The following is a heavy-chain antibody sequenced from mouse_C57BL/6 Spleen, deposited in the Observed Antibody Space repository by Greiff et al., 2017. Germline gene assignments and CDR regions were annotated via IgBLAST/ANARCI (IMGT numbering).Heavy chain of an antibody. CDR2: IDPSYSYT. J-gene: IGHJ2*01. D-gene: IGHD1-1*01. CDR1: GYTFTSYW. V-gene: IGHV1-69*01. Sequence: VQLQQPGAELVMPGASVKLSCKASGYTFTSYWMHWVKQRPGQGLEWIGEIDPSYSYTNYNQKFKGKSTLTVDKSSSTAYMQLSSLTSEDSAVYYCARSDTTVVGYYFDYWGQGTTLTVSS. CDR3: ARSDTTVVGYYFDY.